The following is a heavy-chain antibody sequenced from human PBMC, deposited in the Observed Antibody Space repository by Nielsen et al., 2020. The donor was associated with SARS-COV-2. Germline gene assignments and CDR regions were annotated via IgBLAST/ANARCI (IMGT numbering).Heavy chain of an antibody. Sequence: SETLSLTCAVYGESFSGYYWSWIRQPPGKGLEWIGEINHGGSTNYNPSLKSRVTISVDTSKNQFSLKLSSVTAADTAVYYCAIVGATRSFGYWGQGTLVTVSS. CDR1: GESFSGYY. V-gene: IGHV4-34*01. CDR3: AIVGATRSFGY. D-gene: IGHD1-26*01. CDR2: INHGGST. J-gene: IGHJ4*02.